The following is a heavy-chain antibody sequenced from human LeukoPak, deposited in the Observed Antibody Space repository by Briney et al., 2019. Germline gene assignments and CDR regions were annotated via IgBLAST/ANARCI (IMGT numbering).Heavy chain of an antibody. CDR2: ISSVSGYI. CDR1: GFTFSDYS. D-gene: IGHD4-17*01. V-gene: IGHV3-21*01. CDR3: ARAHSKMTTVTETDY. J-gene: IGHJ4*02. Sequence: GGSLRLSCATSGFTFSDYSMNWVRQAPGRGLEWVSFISSVSGYIYYADSVKDRFTISRDNARNSLYLQMNSLRAEDTAVYYCARAHSKMTTVTETDYWGQGTLVTVSS.